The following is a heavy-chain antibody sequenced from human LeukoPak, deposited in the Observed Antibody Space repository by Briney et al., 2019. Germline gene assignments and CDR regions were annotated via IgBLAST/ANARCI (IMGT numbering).Heavy chain of an antibody. J-gene: IGHJ6*03. CDR2: IYTSGST. D-gene: IGHD4-17*01. CDR3: ARDARSVTPYYYYYMDV. Sequence: PSETLSLTCTVSGYSISSGSYYWSWIRQPAGKGLEWIGRIYTSGSTNYNPSLKSRVTISVDTSKNQFSLKLSSVTAADTAVYYCARDARSVTPYYYYYMDVWGKGTTVTISS. V-gene: IGHV4-61*02. CDR1: GYSISSGSYY.